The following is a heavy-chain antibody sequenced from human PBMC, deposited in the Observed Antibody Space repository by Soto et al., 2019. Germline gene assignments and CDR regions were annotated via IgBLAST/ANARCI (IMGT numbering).Heavy chain of an antibody. CDR3: ANDINSGSYY. Sequence: QVQLVESGGGVVQPGRSLRLSCAASGFTFSSYGMHWVRQAPGKGLEWVAVISYDGSNKYYADSVKGRFTISRDNSKNALYLQMNSLRAEDTAVYYCANDINSGSYYWGQGTLVTVSS. D-gene: IGHD1-26*01. J-gene: IGHJ4*02. CDR1: GFTFSSYG. CDR2: ISYDGSNK. V-gene: IGHV3-30*18.